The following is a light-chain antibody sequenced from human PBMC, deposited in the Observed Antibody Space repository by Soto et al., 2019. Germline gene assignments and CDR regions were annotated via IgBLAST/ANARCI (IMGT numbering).Light chain of an antibody. V-gene: IGKV3-15*01. CDR3: QQYEKWPRT. J-gene: IGKJ1*01. CDR1: QDIGSN. Sequence: EIVMTQSPATLSVSPGERATLPCRASQDIGSNLAWYQHRPGQAPRLLIYGASTRATDIPARFSGSGSGTEFTLTISSLQSEDFAIYFCQQYEKWPRTFGQGTKVEIK. CDR2: GAS.